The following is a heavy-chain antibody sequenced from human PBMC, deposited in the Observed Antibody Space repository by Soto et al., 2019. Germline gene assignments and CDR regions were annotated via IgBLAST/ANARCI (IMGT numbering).Heavy chain of an antibody. CDR1: GYTFTSYY. V-gene: IGHV1-46*03. J-gene: IGHJ5*02. D-gene: IGHD3-10*01. CDR2: INPSGGST. Sequence: ASVKVSCKASGYTFTSYYMHWVRQAPGQGLEWMGIINPSGGSTSYAQKFQGRVTMTRDTSTSTVYMELSSLRSEDTAVYYCARSMVRGVTYSLNWFAPWGQGTLVTVSS. CDR3: ARSMVRGVTYSLNWFAP.